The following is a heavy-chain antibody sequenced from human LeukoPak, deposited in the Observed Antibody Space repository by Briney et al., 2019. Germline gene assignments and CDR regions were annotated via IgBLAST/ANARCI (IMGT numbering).Heavy chain of an antibody. Sequence: PSETLSLTCAVYGGSFSDYYWAWIRQSPGKGLEWIGEINHSGSITYNPSLKSRVTISAEKSKSQFSLRLTSVTAADTAVYYCAKGVWAPRFDSWGQGTLVTVSS. V-gene: IGHV4-34*01. J-gene: IGHJ5*01. CDR1: GGSFSDYY. D-gene: IGHD7-27*01. CDR3: AKGVWAPRFDS. CDR2: INHSGSI.